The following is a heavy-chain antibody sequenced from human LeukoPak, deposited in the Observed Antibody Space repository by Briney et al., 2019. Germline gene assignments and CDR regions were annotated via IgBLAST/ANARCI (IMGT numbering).Heavy chain of an antibody. CDR3: TTDSSGWYYFDY. CDR2: IKSKTDGGTI. J-gene: IGHJ4*02. D-gene: IGHD6-19*01. V-gene: IGHV3-15*01. CDR1: GFTFSNAW. Sequence: PGGSLRLSCAASGFTFSNAWMSWVRQAPGKGLEWVGRIKSKTDGGTIDYAAPVKGRFTISRDDSKNTLYLQMNSLKTEDTAVYYCTTDSSGWYYFDYWGQGTLVTVSS.